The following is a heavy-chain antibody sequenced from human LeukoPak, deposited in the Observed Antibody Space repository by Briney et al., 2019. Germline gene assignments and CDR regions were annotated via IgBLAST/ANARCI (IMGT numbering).Heavy chain of an antibody. CDR1: GGSFSGYY. CDR3: ATYYDSSGYYSYFDY. V-gene: IGHV4-34*01. Sequence: SETLSLTCAVYGGSFSGYYWSWIRQPPGKGLEWIGEINHSGSTNYNPSLKSRVTISVDTSKNQLSLKLSSVTAADTAVYYCATYYDSSGYYSYFDYWGQGTLVTVSS. J-gene: IGHJ4*02. D-gene: IGHD3-22*01. CDR2: INHSGST.